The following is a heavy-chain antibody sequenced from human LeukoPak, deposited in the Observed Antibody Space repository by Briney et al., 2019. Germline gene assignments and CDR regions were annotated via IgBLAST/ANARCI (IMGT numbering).Heavy chain of an antibody. CDR1: GYTFTDYY. D-gene: IGHD1-1*01. CDR2: VDPEDGET. CDR3: ATDPTTPGHYCYMDV. V-gene: IGHV1-69-2*01. J-gene: IGHJ6*03. Sequence: ASVKISCKVSGYTFTDYYVHWVQQAPGKGLEWMGLVDPEDGETIYAEKFQGRVTITADTSTDTAYMELSSLRSEDTAVYYCATDPTTPGHYCYMDVWGKGTTVTVSS.